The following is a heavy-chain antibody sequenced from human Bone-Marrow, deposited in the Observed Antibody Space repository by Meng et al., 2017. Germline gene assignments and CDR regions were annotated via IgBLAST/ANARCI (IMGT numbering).Heavy chain of an antibody. J-gene: IGHJ4*02. Sequence: GESLKISCAASGFTFSSYVMHWVRQAPGKGLEWVAVISYDGSNKYYADSVKGRFTISRDNSKNTLYLQMNSLRAEDTAVYYCASPSSSGWSYRLDYWGQGTLVTVSS. D-gene: IGHD6-19*01. CDR3: ASPSSSGWSYRLDY. V-gene: IGHV3-30*01. CDR2: ISYDGSNK. CDR1: GFTFSSYV.